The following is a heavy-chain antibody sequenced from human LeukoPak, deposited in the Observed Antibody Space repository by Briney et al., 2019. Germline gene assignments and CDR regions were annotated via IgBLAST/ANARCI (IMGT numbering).Heavy chain of an antibody. V-gene: IGHV4-34*01. CDR3: ARLEGYSSSWYSARRRWFDP. CDR1: GGSFSGYY. Sequence: SETLSLTCAVYGGSFSGYYWSWIRQPPGKGLEWIGEINHSGSTNYNPSLKSRVTISVDTSKNQFSLKLSSVTAADTAVYYCARLEGYSSSWYSARRRWFDPWGQGTLVTVSS. D-gene: IGHD6-13*01. J-gene: IGHJ5*02. CDR2: INHSGST.